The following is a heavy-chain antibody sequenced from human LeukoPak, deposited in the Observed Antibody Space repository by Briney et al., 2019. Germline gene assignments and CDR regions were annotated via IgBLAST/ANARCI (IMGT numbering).Heavy chain of an antibody. CDR1: GFTFSSYA. D-gene: IGHD1-26*01. CDR2: ISGSGGST. V-gene: IGHV3-23*01. J-gene: IGHJ4*02. CDR3: AKLVGATRANYFDY. Sequence: PGGSRRLSCAASGFTFSSYAMSWVRQAPGKGLEWDSAISGSGGSTYYADSVKGRFTISRDNSKNTLYLQMNSLRAEDTAVYYCAKLVGATRANYFDYWGQGTLVTVSS.